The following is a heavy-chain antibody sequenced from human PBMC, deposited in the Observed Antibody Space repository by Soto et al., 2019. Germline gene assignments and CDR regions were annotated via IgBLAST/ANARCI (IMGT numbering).Heavy chain of an antibody. CDR3: VSQRTTVITQAYFDY. V-gene: IGHV4-59*08. J-gene: IGHJ4*02. D-gene: IGHD4-4*01. CDR1: GVPIRSYF. Sequence: PSETLSLTCTVSGVPIRSYFWSWIRQPPGKGLDWIGSTYYTADTKYSPSLESRATISADPSKKQFSLRLSPVTASDTAIYYCVSQRTTVITQAYFDYWGPGALVTVSS. CDR2: TYYTADT.